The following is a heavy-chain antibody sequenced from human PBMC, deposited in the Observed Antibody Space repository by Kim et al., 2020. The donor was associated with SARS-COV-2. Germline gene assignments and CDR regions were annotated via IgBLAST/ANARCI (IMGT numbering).Heavy chain of an antibody. D-gene: IGHD6-19*01. Sequence: ASVKVSCKASGYTFTSYNMNWVRQATGQGLEWMGWMNPNTGNAGFAQKFQDRIIMTRNTSISTAYMELSSLRSDDTAVYFCARGASVAGNYYFDYLGQGT. V-gene: IGHV1-8*01. CDR3: ARGASVAGNYYFDY. CDR2: MNPNTGNA. CDR1: GYTFTSYN. J-gene: IGHJ4*02.